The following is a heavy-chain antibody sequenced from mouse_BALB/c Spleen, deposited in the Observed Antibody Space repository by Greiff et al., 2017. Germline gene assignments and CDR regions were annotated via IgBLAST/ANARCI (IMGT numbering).Heavy chain of an antibody. V-gene: IGHV3-6*02. CDR3: AREGVYDGYWYFDV. CDR2: ISYDGSN. D-gene: IGHD2-3*01. Sequence: EVKLMESGPGLVKPSQSLSLTCSVTGYSITSGYYWNWIRQFPGNKLEWMGYISYDGSNNYNPSLKNRISITRDTSKNQFFLKLNSVTTEDTATYYCAREGVYDGYWYFDVWGAGTTVTVSS. J-gene: IGHJ1*01. CDR1: GYSITSGYY.